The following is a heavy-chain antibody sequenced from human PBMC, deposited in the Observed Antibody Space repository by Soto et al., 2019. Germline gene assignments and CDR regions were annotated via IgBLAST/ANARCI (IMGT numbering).Heavy chain of an antibody. CDR3: AKDPPWDPYYYYGMDV. V-gene: IGHV3-23*01. J-gene: IGHJ6*02. CDR2: ISGSGGST. D-gene: IGHD1-26*01. Sequence: PGGSLILSCAASGFTFSSYAMSWVRQSPGKGLEWVSAISGSGGSTYYADSVKGRFTISRDNSKNTLYLQMNSLRAEDTAVYYCAKDPPWDPYYYYGMDVWGQGTTVTVSS. CDR1: GFTFSSYA.